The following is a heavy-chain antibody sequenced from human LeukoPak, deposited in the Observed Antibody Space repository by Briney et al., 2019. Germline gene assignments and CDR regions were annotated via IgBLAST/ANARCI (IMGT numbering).Heavy chain of an antibody. CDR3: ARGGDSSGYSHDY. Sequence: SATLSLTCAVSGYSISSGYYWGWIRRPPGKRLEGIGSIYHSGRTYYNPSLKSRVTISVDTSKNRFSLKLNSVTAADTAVYYCARGGDSSGYSHDYWGQGTLVT. CDR2: IYHSGRT. J-gene: IGHJ4*02. D-gene: IGHD3-22*01. CDR1: GYSISSGYY. V-gene: IGHV4-38-2*01.